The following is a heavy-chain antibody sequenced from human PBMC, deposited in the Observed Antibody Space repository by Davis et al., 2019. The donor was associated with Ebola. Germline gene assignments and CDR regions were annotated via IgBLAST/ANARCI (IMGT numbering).Heavy chain of an antibody. Sequence: SETLSLTCTVSGGSVSSGSYYWSWIRQPPGKGLEWIGYIYYSGSTNYNPSLKSRVTISVDTSKNQFSLKLSSVTAADTAVYYCASTYSSSWLSFDYWGQGTLVTVSS. D-gene: IGHD6-13*01. CDR2: IYYSGST. CDR1: GGSVSSGSYY. J-gene: IGHJ4*02. V-gene: IGHV4-61*01. CDR3: ASTYSSSWLSFDY.